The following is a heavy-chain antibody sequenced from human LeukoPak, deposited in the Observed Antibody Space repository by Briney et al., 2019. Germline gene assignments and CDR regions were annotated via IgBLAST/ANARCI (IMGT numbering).Heavy chain of an antibody. CDR1: EYSFTSYW. CDR3: ARFRAGYCSGASCYDSFDI. D-gene: IGHD2-15*01. Sequence: GESLQISCEGSEYSFTSYWIGWVRQLPGKGLEWMGIIYPADSDTRYSPSFKGQVTISADKSITTAFLQWSSLKASDTAMYYCARFRAGYCSGASCYDSFDIWGQGTMVTVSS. V-gene: IGHV5-51*01. CDR2: IYPADSDT. J-gene: IGHJ3*02.